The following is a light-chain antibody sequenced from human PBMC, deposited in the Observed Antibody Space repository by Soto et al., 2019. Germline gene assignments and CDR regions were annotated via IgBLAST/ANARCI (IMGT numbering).Light chain of an antibody. CDR1: QSVSSK. Sequence: EIVMTQSPATQSVSPGERATLSCRASQSVSSKLAWYQQKPGQGPRLLIYGASSRATGIPARFSGSGSGTEFTLTISSLQSEDFAVYYCQHYSTWLWTFGQGTKVEIK. V-gene: IGKV3-15*01. CDR2: GAS. J-gene: IGKJ1*01. CDR3: QHYSTWLWT.